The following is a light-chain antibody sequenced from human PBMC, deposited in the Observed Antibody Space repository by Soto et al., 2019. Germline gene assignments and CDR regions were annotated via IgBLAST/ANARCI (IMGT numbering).Light chain of an antibody. V-gene: IGKV3-20*01. CDR2: GAP. CDR1: QSVNNNY. CDR3: QQYDKWPRT. Sequence: IVLTQSPGTLSLCPGEGATLSCRASQSVNNNYLAWYQQKPGQGPRLLIYGAPSRPTDIPARFSGSGSGTDFTLTISSLEPEDFAVYYCQQYDKWPRTFGQGTKVDIK. J-gene: IGKJ1*01.